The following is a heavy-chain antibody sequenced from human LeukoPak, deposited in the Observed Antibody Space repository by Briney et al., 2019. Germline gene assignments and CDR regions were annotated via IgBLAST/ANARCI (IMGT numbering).Heavy chain of an antibody. Sequence: PGGSLRLSCAASGFTFSSYGMHWVRQAPGKGLEWVAVIWYDGSNKYYADSVKGRFTISRDNSKNTLYLQMNSLRAEDTAVYYCARVSSGWHGYLDHWGQGTPVTVSS. D-gene: IGHD6-25*01. CDR1: GFTFSSYG. V-gene: IGHV3-33*01. J-gene: IGHJ4*02. CDR2: IWYDGSNK. CDR3: ARVSSGWHGYLDH.